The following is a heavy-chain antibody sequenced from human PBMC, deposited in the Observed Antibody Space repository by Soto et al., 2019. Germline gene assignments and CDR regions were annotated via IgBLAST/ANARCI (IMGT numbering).Heavy chain of an antibody. CDR3: ARTYFDTTLYHIAD. CDR1: GDSITTNNW. CDR2: IFHRGIT. D-gene: IGHD3-22*01. Sequence: SETLSLTCDVSGDSITTNNWWGWVRQSPWTGLEWIGEIFHRGITYSNPSLRSRVLMSLDKSKNQFSLRLNSVTAADTAIYYCARTYFDTTLYHIADWGQGITVTLSS. V-gene: IGHV4-4*02. J-gene: IGHJ4*02.